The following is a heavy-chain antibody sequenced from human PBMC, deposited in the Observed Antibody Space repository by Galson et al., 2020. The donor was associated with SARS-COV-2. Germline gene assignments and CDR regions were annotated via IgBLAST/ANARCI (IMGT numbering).Heavy chain of an antibody. V-gene: IGHV3-11*06. J-gene: IGHJ6*02. CDR1: GFRFSDYY. D-gene: IGHD2-8*01. CDR3: ARTVRGYQRPNGPTFYYYAMDV. CDR2: ISSSSGYI. Sequence: GESLKISCVASGFRFSDYYMSWIRQAPGKGLEYISYISSSSGYINYADSLEGRFTISRDNAANSLYLQLNSLTDEDTAVYYCARTVRGYQRPNGPTFYYYAMDVWGQGTTVTVSS.